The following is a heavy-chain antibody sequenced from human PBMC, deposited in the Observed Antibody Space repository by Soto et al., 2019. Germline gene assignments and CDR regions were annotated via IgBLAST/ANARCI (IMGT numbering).Heavy chain of an antibody. Sequence: GESLKISCKGSGYSFTSYWIGWVRQMPGNGLEWMGIIYPGDSDTRYSPSFQGQVTISADKSISTAYLQWSSLKAADTAVYYCARGRYSYETIYYKFFYSALDVWGQGTTVTVSS. D-gene: IGHD3-10*01. CDR2: IYPGDSDT. CDR1: GYSFTSYW. CDR3: ARGRYSYETIYYKFFYSALDV. V-gene: IGHV5-51*01. J-gene: IGHJ6*02.